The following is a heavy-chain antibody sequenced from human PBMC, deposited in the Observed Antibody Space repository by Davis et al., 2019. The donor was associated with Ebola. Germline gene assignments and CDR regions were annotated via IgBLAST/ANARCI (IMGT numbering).Heavy chain of an antibody. CDR3: ARDRGDFFLEWSFGMDV. Sequence: GGSLRLSCAASGFTFSSYAMHWVRQAPGKGLEWVSYISSSSSYIYYADSVKGRFTISRDNAKNSLYLQMNSLRAEDTAVYYCARDRGDFFLEWSFGMDVWGQGTTVTVSS. D-gene: IGHD3-3*01. J-gene: IGHJ6*02. CDR2: ISSSSSYI. CDR1: GFTFSSYA. V-gene: IGHV3-21*05.